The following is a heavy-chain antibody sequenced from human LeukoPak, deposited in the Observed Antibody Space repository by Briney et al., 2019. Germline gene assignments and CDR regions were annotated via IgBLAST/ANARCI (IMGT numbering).Heavy chain of an antibody. Sequence: SETLSLTCTVSGVSISSYYWSWIRQPPGKGLEWIGYIYYSGSTNYNPSLKSRVAISVDTSKNQFSLKLSSVTAADTAVYYCASLNSKSDASDIRGQGTMVTVSS. CDR1: GVSISSYY. CDR3: ASLNSKSDASDI. CDR2: IYYSGST. J-gene: IGHJ3*02. D-gene: IGHD4-23*01. V-gene: IGHV4-59*08.